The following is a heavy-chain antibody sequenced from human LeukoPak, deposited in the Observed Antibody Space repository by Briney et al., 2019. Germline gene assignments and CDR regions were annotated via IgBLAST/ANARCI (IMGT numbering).Heavy chain of an antibody. CDR2: IRSKAYGGTT. Sequence: GGSLRLSCTASGFTFGDYAMSWFRQAPGKGLEWVGFIRSKAYGGTTEYAASVKGRFTISRDDSKSIAYLQMNSLKTEDTAVYYCTRSYSSSWYYYGMDVWGQGTTVTVSS. V-gene: IGHV3-49*03. D-gene: IGHD6-13*01. CDR3: TRSYSSSWYYYGMDV. J-gene: IGHJ6*02. CDR1: GFTFGDYA.